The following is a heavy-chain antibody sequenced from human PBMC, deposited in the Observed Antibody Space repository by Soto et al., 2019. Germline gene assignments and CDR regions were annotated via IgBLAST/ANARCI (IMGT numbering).Heavy chain of an antibody. D-gene: IGHD3-10*01. CDR2: IWYDGDKK. CDR3: ARGSAGSESVVVVPAIDFYSFVT. CDR1: GFTLSSYG. Sequence: QVQLVESGGGVVQPGRSLRLSCAASGFTLSSYGMHWVRQAPGKGLEWVAVIWYDGDKKYYADSVKVRFTISRDESKNTVYLHMSSLRGEDTGVYYCARGSAGSESVVVVPAIDFYSFVTWGQGTLVSVSS. J-gene: IGHJ4*02. V-gene: IGHV3-33*01.